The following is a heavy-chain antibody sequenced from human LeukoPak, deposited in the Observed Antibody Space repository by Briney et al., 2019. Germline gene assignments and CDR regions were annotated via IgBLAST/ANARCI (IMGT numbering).Heavy chain of an antibody. V-gene: IGHV4-4*07. D-gene: IGHD2-2*01. CDR1: GGSISSYY. J-gene: IGHJ6*02. Sequence: AETLSLTCTVSGGSISSYYWSWVRQPAGKGLEWIGRIDTSGSTNYSPSFKSRVTMSVDTSKNQFSLKLSYVTAADTAVYYCAGDLARYQLRYYYYYGMDVWGQGTTVTVSS. CDR2: IDTSGST. CDR3: AGDLARYQLRYYYYYGMDV.